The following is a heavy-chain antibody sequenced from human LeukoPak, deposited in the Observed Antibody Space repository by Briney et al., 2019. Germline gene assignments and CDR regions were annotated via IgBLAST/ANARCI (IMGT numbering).Heavy chain of an antibody. J-gene: IGHJ4*02. CDR2: ISYSGST. D-gene: IGHD3-3*01. CDR3: ARHPDLYSFDY. CDR1: GAPISSYN. V-gene: IGHV4-59*08. Sequence: SETLSLTCTVSGAPISSYNWSWIRQPPGKGLEWIGYISYSGSTNYNPSLKSRVTISADTCKNQVSLTLSSVTAADTAVYYCARHPDLYSFDYWGQGTLVTVSS.